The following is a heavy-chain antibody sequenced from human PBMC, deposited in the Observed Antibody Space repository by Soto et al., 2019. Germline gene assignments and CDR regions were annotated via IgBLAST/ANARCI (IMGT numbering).Heavy chain of an antibody. D-gene: IGHD3-22*01. CDR3: ARGQGITMIGFDP. J-gene: IGHJ5*02. CDR2: IYYSGST. V-gene: IGHV4-59*01. CDR1: AGSIRRYH. Sequence: SHTLTLTSTAAAGSIRRYHSRCIRQPPGKGLEWIGYIYYSGSTNYNPSLKSRVTISVDTSKNQFSLKLSSVTAADTAVYYCARGQGITMIGFDPWGQGTLVTVS.